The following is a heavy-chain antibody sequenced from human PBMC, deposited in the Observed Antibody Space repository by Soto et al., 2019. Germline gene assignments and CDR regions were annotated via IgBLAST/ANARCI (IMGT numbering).Heavy chain of an antibody. CDR2: ISAHNGNT. J-gene: IGHJ4*02. V-gene: IGHV1-18*01. CDR1: GYTFTSYG. Sequence: QVHLVQSGAEVKKPGASVKVSCKASGYTFTSYGITWVRQAPGQGLEWMGWISAHNGNTDYAQKLQGRVIVTRDTSTCTAYMELRSLISADTAVYYCARGRYGDYWGQGALVTVSS. CDR3: ARGRYGDY. D-gene: IGHD1-1*01.